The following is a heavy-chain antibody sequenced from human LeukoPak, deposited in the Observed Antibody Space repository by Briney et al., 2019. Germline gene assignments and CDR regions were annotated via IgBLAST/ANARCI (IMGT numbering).Heavy chain of an antibody. CDR2: ISSSSSYI. J-gene: IGHJ4*02. D-gene: IGHD2-2*01. V-gene: IGHV3-21*01. CDR3: ARMRSSTSCSYFDY. Sequence: GGSLTLSCAVSGFTFSSYSMNWVRQPPGKGLEWVSYISSSSSYIYYADSVKGRFTISRDNAKNSLYLQMNSLRAEDTAVYYCARMRSSTSCSYFDYWGQGTLVTVSS. CDR1: GFTFSSYS.